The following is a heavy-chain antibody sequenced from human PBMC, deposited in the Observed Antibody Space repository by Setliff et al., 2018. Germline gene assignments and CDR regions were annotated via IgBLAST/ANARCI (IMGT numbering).Heavy chain of an antibody. V-gene: IGHV1-2*02. Sequence: GASVKVSCKASGYTFTSYYMHWVRQAPGQGLEWVGWIDPKSGRTKYAVKFQGRVTMTRDTSSSTIYMEVNSLTSDDTAVYYCARVWFGNMDVWGKGTTVTVSS. CDR3: ARVWFGNMDV. CDR2: IDPKSGRT. D-gene: IGHD3-10*01. CDR1: GYTFTSYY. J-gene: IGHJ6*03.